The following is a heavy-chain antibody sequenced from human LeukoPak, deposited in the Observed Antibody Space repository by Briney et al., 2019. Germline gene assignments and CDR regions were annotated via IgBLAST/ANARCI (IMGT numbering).Heavy chain of an antibody. D-gene: IGHD3-10*01. CDR2: IYHSGST. CDR3: AREYGSGSYDTR. CDR1: GYSISSGYY. V-gene: IGHV4-38-2*02. Sequence: SETLSLTCTVSGYSISSGYYWGWIRQPPGKGLEWIGSIYHSGSTYYNPSLKSRVTISVDTSKNQFSLKLSSVTAADTAIYYLAREYGSGSYDTRWGQGTLVTVSS. J-gene: IGHJ4*02.